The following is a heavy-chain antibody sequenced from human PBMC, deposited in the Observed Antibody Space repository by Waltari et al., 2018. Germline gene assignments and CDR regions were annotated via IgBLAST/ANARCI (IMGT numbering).Heavy chain of an antibody. J-gene: IGHJ3*02. CDR1: GGSISIHY. CDR3: ARFVGWLGPRYDAFDI. V-gene: IGHV4-59*11. Sequence: QVQLQESGPGLVKPSETLSLTCPVSGGSISIHYWSWIRPPPGKGLEWIGYIYYSGSTNYNPSLKSRVTISVDTSKNQFSLKLSSVTAADTAVYYCARFVGWLGPRYDAFDIWGQGTMVTVSS. D-gene: IGHD3-10*01. CDR2: IYYSGST.